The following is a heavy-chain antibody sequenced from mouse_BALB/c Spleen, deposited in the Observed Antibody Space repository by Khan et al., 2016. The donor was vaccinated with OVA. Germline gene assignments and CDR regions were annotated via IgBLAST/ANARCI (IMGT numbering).Heavy chain of an antibody. Sequence: VQLKQSGAELVRPGALVKLSCKGSGFNIKDYYMHWVKQRPEQGLEWIGWIDPENGNTIYDPKLQGKANITADTSYNTAYLQLSSLESEDTAVYYCARSGYSAWFAYWGQGTLVTVSA. D-gene: IGHD4-1*01. J-gene: IGHJ3*01. CDR1: GFNIKDYY. CDR2: IDPENGNT. V-gene: IGHV14-1*02. CDR3: ARSGYSAWFAY.